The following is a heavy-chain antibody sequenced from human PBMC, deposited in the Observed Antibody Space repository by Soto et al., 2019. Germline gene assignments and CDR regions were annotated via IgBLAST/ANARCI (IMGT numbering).Heavy chain of an antibody. CDR2: IKTDGTYA. J-gene: IGHJ4*02. CDR3: AAGGSGYYAN. D-gene: IGHD3-22*01. CDR1: GFTFSTYW. V-gene: IGHV3-74*01. Sequence: EVQLVESGGDLVQPGGSLRLSCAASGFTFSTYWMHWVHQAPGKGLLRVSRIKTDGTYAPYADSVKGRFTNSRDNAQHTLYLQMNSVRVEDAAVYYCAAGGSGYYANWGQGTLVTVSS.